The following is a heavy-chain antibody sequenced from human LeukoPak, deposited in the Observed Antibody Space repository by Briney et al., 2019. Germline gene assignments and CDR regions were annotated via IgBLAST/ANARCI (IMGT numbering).Heavy chain of an antibody. J-gene: IGHJ3*02. D-gene: IGHD6-13*01. CDR2: IIPMFVTA. CDR1: GGTFNKYS. Sequence: SVKVSCKASGGTFNKYSISWVRQAPGPGPEWMGGIIPMFVTANYAQKFQGRLTITADKSTSTAYMELSSLRSEDTAVYYCARDDFSSARAFDIWGQGTMVTVSS. CDR3: ARDDFSSARAFDI. V-gene: IGHV1-69*06.